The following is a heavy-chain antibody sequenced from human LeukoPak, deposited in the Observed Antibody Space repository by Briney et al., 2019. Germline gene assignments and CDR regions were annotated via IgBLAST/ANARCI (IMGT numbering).Heavy chain of an antibody. CDR2: ISGSGDTI. V-gene: IGHV3-48*03. Sequence: GGSLRLSCVVSGFTLRTYEMNWVRQAPGKGLEWVSYISGSGDTIYYADSVKGRFTISRDNAKNSLFLQMNSLRAEDTAVYYCSRINYWGQGTLVAVSS. J-gene: IGHJ4*02. CDR3: SRINY. CDR1: GFTLRTYE.